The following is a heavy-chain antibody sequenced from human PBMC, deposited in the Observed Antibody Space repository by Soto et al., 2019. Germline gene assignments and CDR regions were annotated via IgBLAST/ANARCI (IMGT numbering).Heavy chain of an antibody. V-gene: IGHV4-30-4*08. CDR2: ICYSGRT. J-gene: IGHJ4*02. Sequence: SETLSLTCTVSGGSISSGDSCWTWIRQPPGKGLEWIGNICYSGRTYYNPSLKSRVSISEDTSKNHFTLRLSSVTAADTAVYYCARDARGIFTHFDYWGQGTLVTVSS. CDR3: ARDARGIFTHFDY. D-gene: IGHD3-10*01. CDR1: GGSISSGDSC.